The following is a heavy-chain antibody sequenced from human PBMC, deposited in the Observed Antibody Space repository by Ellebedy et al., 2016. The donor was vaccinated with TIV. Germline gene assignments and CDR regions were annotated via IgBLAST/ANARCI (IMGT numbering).Heavy chain of an antibody. CDR1: GFTFSSYG. CDR2: IWYDGSNK. D-gene: IGHD6-19*01. CDR3: ARDQGSGWGAFDY. Sequence: GESLKISCAASGFTFSSYGMHWVRQAPGKGLEWVAVIWYDGSNKYYAGSVKGRFTISRDNSKNTLYLQLKSLRAEDTAVYYCARDQGSGWGAFDYWGQGTLVTVSS. V-gene: IGHV3-33*01. J-gene: IGHJ4*02.